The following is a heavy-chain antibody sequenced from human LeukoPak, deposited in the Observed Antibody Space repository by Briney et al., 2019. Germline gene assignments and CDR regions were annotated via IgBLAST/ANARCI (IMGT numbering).Heavy chain of an antibody. CDR3: ARGGYDILTGYSPVDY. J-gene: IGHJ4*02. D-gene: IGHD3-9*01. CDR1: GGSISSSSYY. Sequence: PSETLSLTCTVSGGSISSSSYYWGWIRQPPGKGLEWIGSIYYSGSTYYNPSLKSRATISVDTSKNQFSLKLSSVTAADTAVYYCARGGYDILTGYSPVDYWGQGTLVTVSS. CDR2: IYYSGST. V-gene: IGHV4-39*07.